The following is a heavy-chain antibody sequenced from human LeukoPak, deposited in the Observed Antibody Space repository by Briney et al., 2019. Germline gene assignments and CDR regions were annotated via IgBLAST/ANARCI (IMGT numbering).Heavy chain of an antibody. CDR3: ARRYSNSPFDY. J-gene: IGHJ4*02. V-gene: IGHV4-39*01. D-gene: IGHD5-18*01. Sequence: PSETLSLTCTVSGGSISSSSSYWGWIRQPPGKGLEWIGSIYYSGSTYHNPSLKSRVTISVDTSKNQFSLKLTSVTAADTAVYYCARRYSNSPFDYWGQGTLVTVSS. CDR2: IYYSGST. CDR1: GGSISSSSSY.